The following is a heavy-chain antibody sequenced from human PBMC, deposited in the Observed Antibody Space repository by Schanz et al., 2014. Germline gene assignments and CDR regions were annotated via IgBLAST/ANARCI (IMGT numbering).Heavy chain of an antibody. CDR3: TTFNNRDALYI. J-gene: IGHJ3*02. CDR1: GFTFSKYG. CDR2: IKTKTDGGTT. V-gene: IGHV3-15*01. Sequence: EVQLVESGGGLIQPGGSLRLSCAASGFTFSKYGMHWVRQAPGKGLEWVGRIKTKTDGGTTDYAAPVKGRFTISRDDSTNTLYLQMNSLKTEDTAVYYCTTFNNRDALYIWGQGTMVSVSS. D-gene: IGHD1-20*01.